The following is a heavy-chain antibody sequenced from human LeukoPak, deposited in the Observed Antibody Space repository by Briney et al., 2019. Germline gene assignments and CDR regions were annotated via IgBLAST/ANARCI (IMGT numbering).Heavy chain of an antibody. J-gene: IGHJ4*02. CDR3: AKFSFRYDILTGYPVY. CDR2: ISSSSSYI. CDR1: GFTFSSYS. Sequence: GGSLRLSCAASGFTFSSYSMNWVRQAPGKGLEWVSSISSSSSYIYYADSVKGRFTISRDNAKNSLYLQMNSLRAEDTAVYYCAKFSFRYDILTGYPVYWGQGTLVTVSS. V-gene: IGHV3-21*01. D-gene: IGHD3-9*01.